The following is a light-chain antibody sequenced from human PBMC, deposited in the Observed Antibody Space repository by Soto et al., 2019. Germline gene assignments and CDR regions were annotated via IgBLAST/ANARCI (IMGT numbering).Light chain of an antibody. V-gene: IGLV2-14*01. CDR3: RAYTSSSTLGV. CDR2: EAS. J-gene: IGLJ1*01. CDR1: SSDFGGYNY. Sequence: QSAPSQPASGPGSPGQSITISCTGTSSDFGGYNYVSWYQHHPGNSPILMIYEASNRPSGVSIRSSGSKPGNTASLTISGLQAEEEADYYCRAYTSSSTLGVFGTGTQGTVL.